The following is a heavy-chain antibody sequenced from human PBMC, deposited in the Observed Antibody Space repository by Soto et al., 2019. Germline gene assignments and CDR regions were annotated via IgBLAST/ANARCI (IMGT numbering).Heavy chain of an antibody. J-gene: IGHJ6*02. Sequence: QVQLQESGPGLVKPSQTLSLTCTVSGGSISSCDYYWNWIRQPTGKGLEWIGYIHSSGSTYYSPSLESRATISFDMSKNQCSLRLNSVTAEDTAVYYCARCEATPNYDCMDVWGQGTTVTVSS. CDR1: GGSISSCDYY. CDR2: IHSSGST. D-gene: IGHD5-12*01. CDR3: ARCEATPNYDCMDV. V-gene: IGHV4-30-4*01.